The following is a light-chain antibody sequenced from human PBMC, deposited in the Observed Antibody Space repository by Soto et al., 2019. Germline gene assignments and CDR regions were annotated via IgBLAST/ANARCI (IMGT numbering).Light chain of an antibody. J-gene: IGKJ1*01. CDR2: GAS. CDR1: QSVSSSY. Sequence: GERATLSCRASQSVSSSYLAWYQQKPGQAPRLLIYGASSRATGIPDRFSGSGSGTDFTLTISRLEPEDFAVYYCQQYGSRWTFGQGTKVDIK. V-gene: IGKV3-20*01. CDR3: QQYGSRWT.